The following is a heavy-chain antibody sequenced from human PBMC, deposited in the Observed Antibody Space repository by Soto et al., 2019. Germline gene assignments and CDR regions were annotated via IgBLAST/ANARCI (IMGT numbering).Heavy chain of an antibody. V-gene: IGHV1-2*04. CDR1: GYTFTGYY. D-gene: IGHD2-2*01. CDR3: ARGYCSSTSCPRTGAFDI. CDR2: INPNSGGT. Sequence: QVQLVQSGAVVKKPGASVKVSCKASGYTFTGYYMHWVRQAPGQGLEWMGWINPNSGGTNYAQKFQGWVTMTRDTSISTAYMELSRLRSDDTAVYYCARGYCSSTSCPRTGAFDIWGQGTMVTVSS. J-gene: IGHJ3*02.